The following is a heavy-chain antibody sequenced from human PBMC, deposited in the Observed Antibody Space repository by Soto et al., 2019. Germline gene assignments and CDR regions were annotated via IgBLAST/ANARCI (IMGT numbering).Heavy chain of an antibody. J-gene: IGHJ6*02. Sequence: SVKVSCKASGGTFSSYAISWVRQAPGQGLEWMGGIIPIFGTANYAQKFQGRVTITADESTSTAYMELSSLRSEDTAVYYCARRGRGYSYGHLWYYYGMDVWGQGTTVTVSS. CDR3: ARRGRGYSYGHLWYYYGMDV. CDR2: IIPIFGTA. V-gene: IGHV1-69*13. D-gene: IGHD5-18*01. CDR1: GGTFSSYA.